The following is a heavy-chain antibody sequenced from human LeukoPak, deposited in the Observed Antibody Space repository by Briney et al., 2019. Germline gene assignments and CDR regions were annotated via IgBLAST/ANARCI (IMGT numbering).Heavy chain of an antibody. D-gene: IGHD3-10*01. J-gene: IGHJ4*02. V-gene: IGHV4-4*02. CDR3: ARKENVYYYFDY. CDR2: IHHSGST. Sequence: SGTLSLTCAVSGGSISSSNWWSWVRQPPGKGLEWIGEIHHSGSTNYNPSLKSRVTISVDTSKNQFSLKLSSVTAVDTAVYYCARKENVYYYFDYWGQGTLVTVSS. CDR1: GGSISSSNW.